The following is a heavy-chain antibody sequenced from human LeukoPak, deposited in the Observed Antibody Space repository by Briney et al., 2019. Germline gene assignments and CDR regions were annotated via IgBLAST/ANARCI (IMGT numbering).Heavy chain of an antibody. Sequence: GGSLRLSCAASGFTFSSYWMHWVRQAPGKGLVWVSRINSDGSSTSYADSVKGRFTISRDNAKNTLYLQMNSLRAEDTAVYYCARAGIYDPPSYYYYMDVWGKGTTVTISS. CDR1: GFTFSSYW. D-gene: IGHD1-14*01. J-gene: IGHJ6*03. CDR2: INSDGSST. V-gene: IGHV3-74*01. CDR3: ARAGIYDPPSYYYYMDV.